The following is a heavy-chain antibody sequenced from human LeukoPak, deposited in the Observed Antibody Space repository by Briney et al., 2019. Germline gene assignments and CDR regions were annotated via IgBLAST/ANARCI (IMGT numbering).Heavy chain of an antibody. D-gene: IGHD4-23*01. CDR2: INPNSGDT. J-gene: IGHJ4*02. Sequence: ASVTVSFKASGYTFTDYHMHWVRQAPGQGLEWMGWINPNSGDTNYAQKFQGRVTMTRDTSITTVYMELSRLRSDDTALYYCARRGVNLEFDYWGQGALVTVSS. CDR1: GYTFTDYH. V-gene: IGHV1-2*02. CDR3: ARRGVNLEFDY.